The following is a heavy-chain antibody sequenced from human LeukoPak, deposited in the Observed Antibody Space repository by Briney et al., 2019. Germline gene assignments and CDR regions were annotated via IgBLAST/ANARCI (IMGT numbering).Heavy chain of an antibody. J-gene: IGHJ4*02. CDR2: INSDGDST. V-gene: IGHV3-64D*06. CDR1: GFTFSSYA. CDR3: VKTPYSSTWYVGDS. Sequence: EGSLRLSCSASGFTFSSYAVHWVRQAAGEGLEYVSAINSDGDSTYYADSVKGRFTISRDNSKNTLYLQMSSLRPEDLAVYYCVKTPYSSTWYVGDSWGQGTLVTVSS. D-gene: IGHD2/OR15-2a*01.